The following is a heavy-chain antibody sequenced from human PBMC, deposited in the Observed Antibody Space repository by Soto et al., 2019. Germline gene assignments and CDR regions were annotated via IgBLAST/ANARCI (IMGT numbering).Heavy chain of an antibody. J-gene: IGHJ6*02. D-gene: IGHD1-7*01. CDR2: IYYSGST. V-gene: IGHV4-39*01. Sequence: PSETLSLTCTVSGGSISSSSYYWGWIRQPPGKGLEWIGSIYYSGSTYYNPSLKSRVTISVDTSKNQFSLKLSSVTAADTAVYYFARHGGGTGTKRSDYYYGMDVWGQGTTVTVSS. CDR3: ARHGGGTGTKRSDYYYGMDV. CDR1: GGSISSSSYY.